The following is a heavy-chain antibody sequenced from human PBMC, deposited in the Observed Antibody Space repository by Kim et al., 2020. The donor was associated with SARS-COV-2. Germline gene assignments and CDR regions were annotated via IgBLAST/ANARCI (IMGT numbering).Heavy chain of an antibody. V-gene: IGHV4-59*13. CDR3: ARGYYDSSGYYDY. CDR1: GGSISSYY. D-gene: IGHD3-22*01. CDR2: IYYSGST. J-gene: IGHJ4*02. Sequence: SETLSLTCTVSGGSISSYYWSWIRQPPGKGLEWIGYIYYSGSTNYNPSLKSRVTISVDTSKNQFSLKLSSVTAADTAVYYCARGYYDSSGYYDYWGQGTLVTVSS.